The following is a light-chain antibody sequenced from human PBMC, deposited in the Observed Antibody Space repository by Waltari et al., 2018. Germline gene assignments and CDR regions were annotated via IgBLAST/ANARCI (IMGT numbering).Light chain of an antibody. CDR2: DGT. CDR1: TGPFTNEHF. CDR3: LLSYAGARV. J-gene: IGLJ3*02. Sequence: QAVVTQEPSLTVSPGGNVTLTWGSSTGPFTNEHFPYWFQQKPGQAPRALIYDGTNRQSWSPARFSVSLVGGKAALTLSGAQPEDETVYYCLLSYAGARVFGGGTKLTVL. V-gene: IGLV7-46*01.